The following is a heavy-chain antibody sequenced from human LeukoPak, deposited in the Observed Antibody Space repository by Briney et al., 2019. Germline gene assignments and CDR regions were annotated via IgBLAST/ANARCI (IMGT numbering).Heavy chain of an antibody. CDR3: ARVRDWSAAFDI. CDR2: IYYRGST. CDR1: GGSISSYY. D-gene: IGHD3-9*01. J-gene: IGHJ3*02. Sequence: SETLSLTCTVSGGSISSYYWSWIRQPPGKGLEWIGYIYYRGSTNYNPSLKSRVTISVETSKRQFSLTLTSVTAADTAVYYCARVRDWSAAFDIWGQGTTVTVSS. V-gene: IGHV4-59*01.